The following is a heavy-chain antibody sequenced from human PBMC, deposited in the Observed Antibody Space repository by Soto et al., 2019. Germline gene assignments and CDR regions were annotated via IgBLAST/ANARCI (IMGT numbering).Heavy chain of an antibody. CDR3: ARVSALVTANH. CDR2: INHSGST. Sequence: SETLSLTCAVYGGSFSGYYWSWIRQPPGKGLEWIGEINHSGSTNYNPPLKSRVTISVDTSKNQFSLKLSSVTAADTAVYYCARVSALVTANHWGQGTLVNVSS. V-gene: IGHV4-34*01. CDR1: GGSFSGYY. J-gene: IGHJ5*02. D-gene: IGHD2-21*02.